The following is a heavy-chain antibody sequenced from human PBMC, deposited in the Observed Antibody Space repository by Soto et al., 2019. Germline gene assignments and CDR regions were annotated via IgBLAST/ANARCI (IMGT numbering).Heavy chain of an antibody. CDR2: ITVYNGNT. V-gene: IGHV1-18*01. CDR3: ARGGGYSGYNYFDY. D-gene: IGHD5-12*01. Sequence: QVQLVQSGAEVKKPGASVKVSCEAYGYTFTSYGISWVRQAPGQGLEWMGWITVYNGNTNYAQKFQGRVTMTADTSTSTAYMELRSLRSDDTAVYYCARGGGYSGYNYFDYWGQGTLVTVSS. CDR1: GYTFTSYG. J-gene: IGHJ4*02.